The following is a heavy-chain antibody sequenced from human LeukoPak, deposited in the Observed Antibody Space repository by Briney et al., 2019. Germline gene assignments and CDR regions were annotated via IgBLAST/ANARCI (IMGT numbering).Heavy chain of an antibody. V-gene: IGHV5-51*01. J-gene: IGHJ5*02. Sequence: GESLKISCKGSGYSFTSYWIGWVRQLPGKGLEWMGIIYPGDSDTRYSPSFQGQVTISADKSISTAYLQWSSLKASDTAMYYCARNRYCGGDCYSVDGWFDPWGQGTLVTVSS. CDR3: ARNRYCGGDCYSVDGWFDP. D-gene: IGHD2-21*01. CDR1: GYSFTSYW. CDR2: IYPGDSDT.